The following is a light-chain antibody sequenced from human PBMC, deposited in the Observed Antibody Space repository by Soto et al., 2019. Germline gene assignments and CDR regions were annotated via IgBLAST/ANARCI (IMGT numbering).Light chain of an antibody. J-gene: IGLJ1*01. CDR1: SSDVGDYNY. V-gene: IGLV2-14*01. CDR2: EVS. Sequence: QSVLTQPASVSGSLGQSITISCTGTSSDVGDYNYVSWYQHHPGKAPKLMIYEVSNRPSGISNRFSGSKSGNTASLTISGLQAEDEADYYCSSYTSSSTLVFGTGTKVTVL. CDR3: SSYTSSSTLV.